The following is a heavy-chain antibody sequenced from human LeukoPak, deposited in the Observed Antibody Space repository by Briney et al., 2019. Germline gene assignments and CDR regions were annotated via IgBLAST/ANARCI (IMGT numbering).Heavy chain of an antibody. CDR1: GFTFSSYW. Sequence: GGSLRLSCAASGFTFSSYWMSWVRQAPGKGLEWVSSISSSSSYIYYADSVKGRFTISRDNAKNSLYLHMNSLRAEDTAVYYCARDSSSISSSATFDYWGQGTLVTVSS. J-gene: IGHJ4*02. CDR3: ARDSSSISSSATFDY. D-gene: IGHD6-6*01. CDR2: ISSSSSYI. V-gene: IGHV3-21*01.